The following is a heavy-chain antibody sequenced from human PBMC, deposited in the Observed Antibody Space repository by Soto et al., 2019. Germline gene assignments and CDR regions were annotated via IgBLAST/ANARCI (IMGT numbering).Heavy chain of an antibody. CDR1: GYTFTSYG. J-gene: IGHJ4*02. CDR2: ISAYNGNT. D-gene: IGHD3-22*01. Sequence: QVQLVQSGAEVKKPGASVKVSCKASGYTFTSYGISWVRQAPGQGLEWMGWISAYNGNTNYAQKLQGRVTMTTDTSMSTAYMELRSLRSDDTAVYYCARDSSGAIPRGYFDYWGQGTLVTVSS. CDR3: ARDSSGAIPRGYFDY. V-gene: IGHV1-18*01.